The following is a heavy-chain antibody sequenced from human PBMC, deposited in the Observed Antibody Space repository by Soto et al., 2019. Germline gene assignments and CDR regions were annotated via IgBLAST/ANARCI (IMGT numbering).Heavy chain of an antibody. J-gene: IGHJ6*02. CDR2: IYYSGST. CDR3: ARGGDSSSSVGMDV. D-gene: IGHD6-6*01. Sequence: PETLSLTSTVSGGSISSYYWSWIRQPPGKGLEWIGYIYYSGSTNYNPSLKSRVTISVDTSKNQFSLKLGSVTAADTAVYYCARGGDSSSSVGMDVWGQGTTVTVSS. CDR1: GGSISSYY. V-gene: IGHV4-59*01.